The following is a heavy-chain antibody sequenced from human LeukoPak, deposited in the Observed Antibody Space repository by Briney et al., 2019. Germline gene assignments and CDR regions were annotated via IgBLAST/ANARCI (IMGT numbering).Heavy chain of an antibody. V-gene: IGHV4-61*01. CDR3: ARVTKDIVVVPAAIPWYFDL. Sequence: SETLSLTCTVSGGSVSSGSYYWSWIRQPPGKGLEWIGYIYYSGSTNYNPSLKSRVTISVDRSKNQFSLKLSSVTAADTAVYYCARVTKDIVVVPAAIPWYFDLWGRGTLVTVSS. D-gene: IGHD2-2*01. J-gene: IGHJ2*01. CDR1: GGSVSSGSYY. CDR2: IYYSGST.